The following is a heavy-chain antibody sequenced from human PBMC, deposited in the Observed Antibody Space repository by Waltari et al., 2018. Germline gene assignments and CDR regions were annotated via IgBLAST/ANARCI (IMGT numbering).Heavy chain of an antibody. CDR3: VRGMRGYDY. Sequence: EVQVVESGGDLVQPGQSVSLSCTTSGCTFGVYGLGWVRQAPGKGLEWVSIIRSKTYGETREYAASVKGRFSISRDDSKGIVYLEMNSLQSEDTAIYFCVRGMRGYDYWGQGTRVTVSS. J-gene: IGHJ4*02. CDR2: IRSKTYGETR. D-gene: IGHD3-3*01. CDR1: GCTFGVYG. V-gene: IGHV3-49*04.